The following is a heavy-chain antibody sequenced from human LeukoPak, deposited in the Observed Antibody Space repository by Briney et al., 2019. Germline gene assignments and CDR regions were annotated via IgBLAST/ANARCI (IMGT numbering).Heavy chain of an antibody. Sequence: GGSLRLSCAASGFTFNRYAMNWVRQAPGKGLEWVAFIWYDGSNKYYADSVKGRFTISRDNSKNTLYLRVNSLRAEDTAVYYCAKDERGYYDSSGYFGAIDYWGQGSLVTVSS. CDR1: GFTFNRYA. CDR2: IWYDGSNK. CDR3: AKDERGYYDSSGYFGAIDY. D-gene: IGHD3-22*01. J-gene: IGHJ4*02. V-gene: IGHV3-30*02.